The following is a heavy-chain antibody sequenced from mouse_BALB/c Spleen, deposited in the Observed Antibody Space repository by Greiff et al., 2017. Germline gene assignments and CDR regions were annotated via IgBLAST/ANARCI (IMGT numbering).Heavy chain of an antibody. CDR2: IDPENGNT. CDR3: ASDDVYYYAMDY. CDR1: GFNIKDYY. V-gene: IGHV14-1*02. D-gene: IGHD2-12*01. Sequence: VQLKQSGAELVRPGALVKLSCKASGFNIKDYYMHWVKQRPEQGLEWIGWIDPENGNTIYDPKFQGKASITADTSSNTAYLQLSSLTSKDTAVYYCASDDVYYYAMDYWGQGTSVTVSS. J-gene: IGHJ4*01.